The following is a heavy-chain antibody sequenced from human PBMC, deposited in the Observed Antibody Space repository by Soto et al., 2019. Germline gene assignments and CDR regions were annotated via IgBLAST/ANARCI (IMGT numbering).Heavy chain of an antibody. CDR1: GFTFSSYG. D-gene: IGHD6-6*01. J-gene: IGHJ6*02. CDR3: ANSPTIAARPYDYYYGMDV. Sequence: GGSLRLSCAVSGFTFSSYGMHWVRQAPGKGLEWVAVISYDGSNKYYADSVKGRFTISRDNSKNTLYLQMNSLRAEDTAVYYCANSPTIAARPYDYYYGMDVWGQGTTVTVSS. V-gene: IGHV3-30*18. CDR2: ISYDGSNK.